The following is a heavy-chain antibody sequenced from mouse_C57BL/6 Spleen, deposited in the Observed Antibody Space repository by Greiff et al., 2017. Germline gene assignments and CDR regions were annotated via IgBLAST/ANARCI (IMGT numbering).Heavy chain of an antibody. V-gene: IGHV5-6*01. J-gene: IGHJ3*01. CDR3: ARFCYGSSYGFAC. CDR2: ISSGGSYT. D-gene: IGHD1-1*01. CDR1: GFTFSSYG. Sequence: EVQVEESGGDLVKPGGSLKLSCAASGFTFSSYGMSWVRQTPDKRLEWVATISSGGSYTYYPDSVKGRFTITRDNATNTLYLQMSSLKSEDTAMYYCARFCYGSSYGFACWGQGTLVTVSA.